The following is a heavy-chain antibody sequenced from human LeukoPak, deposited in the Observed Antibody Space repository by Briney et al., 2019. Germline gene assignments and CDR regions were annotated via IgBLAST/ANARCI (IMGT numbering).Heavy chain of an antibody. J-gene: IGHJ4*02. CDR2: ISSSGSTI. CDR1: GFTFRSSE. V-gene: IGHV3-48*03. CDR3: ASARYFDY. Sequence: TGGSLRLSCAASGFTFRSSEMNWVRQAPGKGLEWLSYISSSGSTIWYADSVKGRFTISRDNAKNSLYLQTNSLRAEDTAVYYCASARYFDYWGQGTLVTVSS.